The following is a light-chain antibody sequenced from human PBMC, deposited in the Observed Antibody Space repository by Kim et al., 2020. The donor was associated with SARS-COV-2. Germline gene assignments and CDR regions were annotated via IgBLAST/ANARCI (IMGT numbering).Light chain of an antibody. CDR3: SSYASSSSYV. CDR1: SSDVGRYNY. V-gene: IGLV2-14*04. CDR2: DVS. Sequence: GQSITISCTGTSSDVGRYNYVSWYQQHPGKAPKLMIYDVSERPSGVSDRFSGSKSGNTASLTISGLQAEDECDYYCSSYASSSSYVFGTGTKVTVL. J-gene: IGLJ1*01.